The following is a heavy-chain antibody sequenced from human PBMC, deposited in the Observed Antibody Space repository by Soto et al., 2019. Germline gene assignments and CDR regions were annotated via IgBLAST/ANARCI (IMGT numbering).Heavy chain of an antibody. CDR3: ATPSSYPARSDLTYYNCARDV. Sequence: GESLKISCKGSGYSFTNYWITWVRQMPGKGLEWLGRVDPTDSYSNYSPSFQGHVTISADKSISTAYLQWSSLKASDTAMYYCATPSSYPARSDLTYYNCARDVRGRGTT. V-gene: IGHV5-10-1*01. CDR1: GYSFTNYW. J-gene: IGHJ6*01. D-gene: IGHD3-16*02. CDR2: VDPTDSYS.